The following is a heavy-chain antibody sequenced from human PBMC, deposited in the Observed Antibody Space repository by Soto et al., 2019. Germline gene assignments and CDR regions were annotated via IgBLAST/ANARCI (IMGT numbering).Heavy chain of an antibody. D-gene: IGHD2-15*01. CDR2: ISNSGDST. CDR3: AKGGGSRCFDC. CDR1: GFTFSNYA. Sequence: EVQLLESGGGLVQPGGSLRLSCAASGFTFSNYAMSWVRQAPGKGLEWVSAISNSGDSTFYGDSVKGRFTVSRDNSKNTLYLQMNSLGVEDTAEYYCAKGGGSRCFDCWGQGTLVTVSS. J-gene: IGHJ4*02. V-gene: IGHV3-23*01.